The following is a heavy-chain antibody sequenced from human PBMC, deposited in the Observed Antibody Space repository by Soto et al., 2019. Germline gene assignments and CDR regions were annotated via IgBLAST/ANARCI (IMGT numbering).Heavy chain of an antibody. CDR3: AKGVAMIVVGNPDY. CDR2: ISGSGGSI. D-gene: IGHD3-22*01. V-gene: IGHV3-23*01. Sequence: PGGSLRLSCAASGFTFSSYAMSWVRQAPGKGLEWVSAISGSGGSIYYADSVKGRFTISRDNSKNTLYLQMNSLRAEDTAVYYCAKGVAMIVVGNPDYWGQGTLVTVSS. J-gene: IGHJ4*02. CDR1: GFTFSSYA.